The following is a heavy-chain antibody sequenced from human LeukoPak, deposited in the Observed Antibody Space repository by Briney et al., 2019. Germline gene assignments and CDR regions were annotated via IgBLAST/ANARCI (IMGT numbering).Heavy chain of an antibody. D-gene: IGHD5-12*01. Sequence: GGSLRLSCAASGFTFSSYAMSWARQAPGKGLEWVSAISGSGGSTYYADSAKGRFTISRDNSKNTLYLQMNSLRAEDTAVYYCAKVPSPTTGYSGYDYYFDYWGQGTLVTVSS. CDR1: GFTFSSYA. V-gene: IGHV3-23*01. J-gene: IGHJ4*02. CDR3: AKVPSPTTGYSGYDYYFDY. CDR2: ISGSGGST.